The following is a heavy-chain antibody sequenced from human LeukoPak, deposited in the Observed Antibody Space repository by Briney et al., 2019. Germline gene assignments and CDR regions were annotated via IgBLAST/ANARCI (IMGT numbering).Heavy chain of an antibody. CDR2: INPSGGST. CDR3: ARDRLGYCSGGSCHKGGYNWFDP. J-gene: IGHJ5*02. V-gene: IGHV1-46*01. D-gene: IGHD2-15*01. Sequence: ASVKVPCKASGGTFSSYTISWVRQAPGQGLEWMGIINPSGGSTSYAQKFQGRVTMTRDMSTSTVYMELSSLRSEDTAVYYCARDRLGYCSGGSCHKGGYNWFDPWGQGTLVTVSS. CDR1: GGTFSSYT.